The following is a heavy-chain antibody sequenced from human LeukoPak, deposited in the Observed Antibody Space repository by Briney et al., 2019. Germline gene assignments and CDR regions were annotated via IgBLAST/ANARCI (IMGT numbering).Heavy chain of an antibody. Sequence: PSETLSLTCTVSGGSINSGTYYWGWIRQPAGKGLEWIGRIYTSGRTNYNPSLKSRATISIDTSKNQFSLRLTSVTAADTAVYYCAKEGSHIVVVTAISYYYYYMDVWGKGTTVTVSS. CDR2: IYTSGRT. CDR3: AKEGSHIVVVTAISYYYYYMDV. V-gene: IGHV4-61*02. D-gene: IGHD2-21*02. CDR1: GGSINSGTYY. J-gene: IGHJ6*03.